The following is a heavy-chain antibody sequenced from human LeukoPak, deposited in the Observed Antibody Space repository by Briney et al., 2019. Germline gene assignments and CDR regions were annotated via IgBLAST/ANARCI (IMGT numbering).Heavy chain of an antibody. Sequence: GGSLRLSCAASGFTFSSYSMNWVRQAPGKGLEWVSYISSSSSTIYYADSVKGRFTISRDNAKNSLYLQMNSLRAEDTAVYYCARDSYSSSWRYYYYYGMDVWGQGTTVTVSS. D-gene: IGHD6-13*01. J-gene: IGHJ6*02. CDR3: ARDSYSSSWRYYYYYGMDV. V-gene: IGHV3-48*01. CDR2: ISSSSSTI. CDR1: GFTFSSYS.